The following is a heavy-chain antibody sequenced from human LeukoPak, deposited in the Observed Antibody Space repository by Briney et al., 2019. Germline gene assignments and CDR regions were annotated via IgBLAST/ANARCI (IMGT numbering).Heavy chain of an antibody. CDR3: ARDIVYGSGSYYSD. J-gene: IGHJ4*02. D-gene: IGHD3-10*01. CDR1: GFTFSSYW. Sequence: GGSLRLSCAASGFTFSSYWMHWVRQAPGKGLVWVSRINSDGSSTAYADSVKGRFTISRDNSKNTLYLQMNSLRAEDTAVYYCARDIVYGSGSYYSDWGQGTLVTVSS. CDR2: INSDGSST. V-gene: IGHV3-74*03.